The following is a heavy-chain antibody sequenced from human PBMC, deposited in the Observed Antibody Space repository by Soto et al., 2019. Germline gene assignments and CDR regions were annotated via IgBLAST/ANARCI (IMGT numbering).Heavy chain of an antibody. D-gene: IGHD6-13*01. Sequence: PGGSLRLSSAPSGFSFSHYRMSSVRQAPGRGLEWVSVSSAGGGSTFYADSVKGRFTISRDNSKNTLYLQMNGLRVHDTALYYCAKDRGSSLYPWFHHWRQGTLVTVSS. V-gene: IGHV3-23*01. J-gene: IGHJ5*02. CDR1: GFSFSHYR. CDR3: AKDRGSSLYPWFHH. CDR2: SSAGGGST.